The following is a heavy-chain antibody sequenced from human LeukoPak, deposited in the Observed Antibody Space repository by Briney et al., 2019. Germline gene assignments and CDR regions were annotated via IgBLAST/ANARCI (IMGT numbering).Heavy chain of an antibody. J-gene: IGHJ4*02. Sequence: SQTLSLTCAISGDSVSSNSAAWTWIRQSPSRGLEWLGRTYYRSKWYNEYAVFVKSRITINPDTSKNQFSLKLSSVTAADTAVYYCARAASYYDSSGYYQKFDYWGQGTLVTVSS. CDR2: TYYRSKWYN. V-gene: IGHV6-1*01. CDR1: GDSVSSNSAA. CDR3: ARAASYYDSSGYYQKFDY. D-gene: IGHD3-22*01.